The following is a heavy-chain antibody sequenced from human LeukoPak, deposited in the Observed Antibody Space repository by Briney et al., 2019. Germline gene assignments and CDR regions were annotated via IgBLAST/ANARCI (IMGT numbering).Heavy chain of an antibody. CDR1: GFTFSSHW. CDR3: ARVAVAGTSGTPFDP. V-gene: IGHV3-74*03. Sequence: GGSPRLSCAASGFTFSSHWMHWVRQAPGKGLVWVSRINSDGSTTTYADSVKGRFTISRDNAKNTLNLQMNSLRAEDTGVYYCARVAVAGTSGTPFDPWGQGTLVTVSS. CDR2: INSDGSTT. J-gene: IGHJ5*02. D-gene: IGHD6-19*01.